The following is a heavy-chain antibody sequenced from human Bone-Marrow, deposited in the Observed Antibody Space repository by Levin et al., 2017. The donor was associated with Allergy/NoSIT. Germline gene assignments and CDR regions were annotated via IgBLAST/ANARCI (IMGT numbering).Heavy chain of an antibody. CDR3: TRERDDYSMYLGRFGP. D-gene: IGHD4-11*01. CDR2: IHQDGNEK. J-gene: IGHJ5*02. Sequence: GGSLRLSCAASGFTFRSYWMNWVRLAPGKGLEWVANIHQDGNEKYYVDSVKGRLTISRDNAKNSLYLEMTSLRAEDTAVYYCTRERDDYSMYLGRFGPWGQGTQVIVSS. V-gene: IGHV3-7*03. CDR1: GFTFRSYW.